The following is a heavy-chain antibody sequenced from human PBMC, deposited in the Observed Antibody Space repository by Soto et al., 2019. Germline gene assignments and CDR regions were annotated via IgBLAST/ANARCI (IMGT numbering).Heavy chain of an antibody. CDR3: ARVLGLGQLWFSDY. CDR1: GFIFSSYG. J-gene: IGHJ4*02. V-gene: IGHV3-33*01. D-gene: IGHD5-18*01. CDR2: IWYDGSNK. Sequence: QVQLVESGGGVVQPGRSLRLSCAASGFIFSSYGMHWVRQAPGKGLEWVAVIWYDGSNKYYADSVKGRFTISRDNSKNTLYLQMNSLRAEDTAVYYCARVLGLGQLWFSDYWGKGTLVTVSS.